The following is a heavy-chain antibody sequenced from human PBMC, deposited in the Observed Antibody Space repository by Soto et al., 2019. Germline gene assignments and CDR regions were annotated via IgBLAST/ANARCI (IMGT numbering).Heavy chain of an antibody. CDR2: IYWDDGK. J-gene: IGHJ4*02. D-gene: IGHD6-19*01. CDR3: AHRRSVAVAGRSFDS. CDR1: GFSLSTSGAS. V-gene: IGHV2-5*02. Sequence: QITLKESGPTLVKPTETLTLTCTFSGFSLSTSGASVGWIRQPPGKALEWLALIYWDDGKRYSPSLKSRLTITKDTSKNQVVLTMTNMDPVDTATYYCAHRRSVAVAGRSFDSWGQGTLVTVSS.